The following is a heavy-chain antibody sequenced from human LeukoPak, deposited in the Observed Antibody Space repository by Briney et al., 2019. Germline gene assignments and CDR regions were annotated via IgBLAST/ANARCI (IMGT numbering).Heavy chain of an antibody. Sequence: SETLSLTCTVSGGSISSYYWNWIRQPAGKGLEWIGRIYTSGSTNYNPSLTSRGTMSVDTSKNQFSLKLSSVTAADTAVYYCARGVEQWLVPYFDYWGQGTLVTVSS. CDR1: GGSISSYY. J-gene: IGHJ4*02. D-gene: IGHD6-19*01. V-gene: IGHV4-4*07. CDR3: ARGVEQWLVPYFDY. CDR2: IYTSGST.